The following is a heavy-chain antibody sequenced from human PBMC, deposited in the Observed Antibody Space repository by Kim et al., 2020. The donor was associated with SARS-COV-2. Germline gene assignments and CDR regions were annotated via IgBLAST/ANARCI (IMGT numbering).Heavy chain of an antibody. D-gene: IGHD3-10*01. J-gene: IGHJ3*02. CDR3: AKHQFTYGFDAFDI. Sequence: YAGCVKGRFTVSRDNSKTTLYLQMNTLRAEDTAVYYCAKHQFTYGFDAFDIWGRGTMVTVSS. V-gene: IGHV3-23*01.